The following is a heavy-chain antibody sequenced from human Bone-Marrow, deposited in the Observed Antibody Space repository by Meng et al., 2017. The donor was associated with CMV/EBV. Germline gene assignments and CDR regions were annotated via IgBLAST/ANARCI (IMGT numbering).Heavy chain of an antibody. CDR3: ASEIYCSSTSCLDY. CDR1: GFTFSSYS. D-gene: IGHD2-2*01. J-gene: IGHJ4*02. Sequence: GESLKISCAASGFTFSSYSMNWVRQAPGKGLEWVSSISSSSSYIYYADSVKGRFTISRDNAKNSLYLQMNSLRAEDTAVYYCASEIYCSSTSCLDYWGQGTLVTVSS. V-gene: IGHV3-21*01. CDR2: ISSSSSYI.